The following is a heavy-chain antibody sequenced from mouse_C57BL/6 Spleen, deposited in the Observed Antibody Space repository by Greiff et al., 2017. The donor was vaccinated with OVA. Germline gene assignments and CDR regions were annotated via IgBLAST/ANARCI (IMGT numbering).Heavy chain of an antibody. D-gene: IGHD2-4*01. CDR2: INPNYGTT. J-gene: IGHJ3*01. CDR1: GYSFTDYN. CDR3: ARARIYYDYDTFAY. V-gene: IGHV1-39*01. Sequence: LQESGPELVKPGASVKISCKASGYSFTDYNMNWVKQSNGKSLEWIGVINPNYGTTSYNQKFKGKATLTVDQSSSTAYMQLNSLTSEDSAVYYCARARIYYDYDTFAYWGQGTLVTVSA.